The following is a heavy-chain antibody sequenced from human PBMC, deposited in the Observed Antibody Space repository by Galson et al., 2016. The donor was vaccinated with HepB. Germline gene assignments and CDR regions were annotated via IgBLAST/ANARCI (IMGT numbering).Heavy chain of an antibody. D-gene: IGHD3-10*01. V-gene: IGHV3-33*06. CDR2: AWYDGGNK. J-gene: IGHJ6*02. CDR1: GFTFRSYG. Sequence: SLRLSCAASGFTFRSYGMHWVRQAPGKGLEWVAVAWYDGGNKYYADSVKGRFTISKDSSKNTLYLQMNSLRPEDTAVYYCAKAGTYYHYGVDVWGQGTTVTVSS. CDR3: AKAGTYYHYGVDV.